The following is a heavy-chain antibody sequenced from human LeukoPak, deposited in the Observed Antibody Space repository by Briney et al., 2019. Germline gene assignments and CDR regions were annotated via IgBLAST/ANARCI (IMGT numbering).Heavy chain of an antibody. CDR3: ARAGLWDFYDSSGYHNGAFDI. V-gene: IGHV1-2*02. CDR2: INPNSGWT. D-gene: IGHD3-22*01. J-gene: IGHJ3*02. Sequence: GSVKVSCKASGYTFTGYYIHWVRQAPGQGRGWMGWINPNSGWTNYAQKFQGRVNMTRDTSIRTVYMELSRLRYDDTAVYYCARAGLWDFYDSSGYHNGAFDIWGQGTMVTVSS. CDR1: GYTFTGYY.